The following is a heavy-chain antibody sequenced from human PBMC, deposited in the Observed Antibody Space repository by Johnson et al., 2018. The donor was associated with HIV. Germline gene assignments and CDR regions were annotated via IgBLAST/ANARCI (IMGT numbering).Heavy chain of an antibody. J-gene: IGHJ3*02. CDR1: GFTFDEYG. Sequence: VQLVESGGGVVRPGGSLRLSCAASGFTFDEYGMSWVRQVPGKGLEWVSGINWNGGNTGYADSVKGRVTISRDNAKNSLYLQMNSLTAEDTAFYYCARSGAGAAFDIWGQGTMVTVSS. CDR2: INWNGGNT. D-gene: IGHD6-19*01. CDR3: ARSGAGAAFDI. V-gene: IGHV3-20*04.